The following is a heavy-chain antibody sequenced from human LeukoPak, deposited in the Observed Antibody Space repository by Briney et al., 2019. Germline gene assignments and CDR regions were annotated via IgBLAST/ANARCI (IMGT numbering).Heavy chain of an antibody. CDR2: INPSGGST. D-gene: IGHD4-17*01. CDR1: GYTFTSYY. J-gene: IGHJ4*02. V-gene: IGHV1-46*01. Sequence: ASVNVSCKASGYTFTSYYMHWVRQAPGQGLEWMGIINPSGGSTSYAQKFQGRVSMTRDTSTSTVYMDLSSLRSEDTAVYYCARPTTVEDYFDYWGQGTLVTVSS. CDR3: ARPTTVEDYFDY.